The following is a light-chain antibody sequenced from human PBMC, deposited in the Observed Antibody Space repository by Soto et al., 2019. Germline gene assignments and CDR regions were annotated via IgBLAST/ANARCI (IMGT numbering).Light chain of an antibody. Sequence: DIVLTQSPGTLSLSPGERATLSCRASQRISSSYLAWYQQKPGQAHRLLVYAASSRATGLPDRFSGSGSGTEFTLTISRLEPEDCAVYYCQQYGSSSYTFGQGTQLQIK. CDR1: QRISSSY. CDR3: QQYGSSSYT. V-gene: IGKV3-20*01. CDR2: AAS. J-gene: IGKJ2*01.